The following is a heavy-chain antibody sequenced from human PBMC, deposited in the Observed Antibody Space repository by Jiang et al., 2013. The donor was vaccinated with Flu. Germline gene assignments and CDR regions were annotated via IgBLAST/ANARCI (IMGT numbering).Heavy chain of an antibody. J-gene: IGHJ5*02. CDR1: GGSFSGYY. CDR3: ARTLQNIVVVPAAGFWLDP. Sequence: LLKPSETLSLTCAVYGGSFSGYYWSWIRQPPGKGLEWIGEINHSGSTNYNPSLKSRVTTSVDTSKNQFSLKLSSVTAADTAVYYCARTLQNIVVVPAAGFWLDPWGQGTLVTVSS. CDR2: INHSGST. D-gene: IGHD2-2*01. V-gene: IGHV4-34*01.